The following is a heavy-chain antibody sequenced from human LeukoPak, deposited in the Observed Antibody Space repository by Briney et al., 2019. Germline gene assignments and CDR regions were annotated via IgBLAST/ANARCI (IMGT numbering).Heavy chain of an antibody. J-gene: IGHJ1*01. CDR3: TLGPRVQRQRHAEYFQH. CDR1: GFTFSSYG. CDR2: ISGSGGST. Sequence: HPGGSLRLSCAASGFTFSSYGMSWVRQAPGKGLEWVSAISGSGGSTYYADSVKGRFTISRGNSKNTLYLQMNSLRAEDTAVYYCTLGPRVQRQRHAEYFQHWGQGTLVTVSS. D-gene: IGHD1-14*01. V-gene: IGHV3-23*01.